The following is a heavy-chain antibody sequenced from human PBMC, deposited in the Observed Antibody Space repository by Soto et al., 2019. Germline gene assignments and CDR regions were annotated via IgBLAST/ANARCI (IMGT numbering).Heavy chain of an antibody. J-gene: IGHJ5*02. CDR1: GGTFSSYA. V-gene: IGHV1-69*01. D-gene: IGHD3-3*01. CDR3: ARRVRDFWSGDKTWFDP. CDR2: IIPIFGTA. Sequence: QVQLVQSGAEVKKPGSSVKVSCKASGGTFSSYAISWVRQAPGQGLEWMGGIIPIFGTANYAQKFQGRVTITADESTSTAYMELSSLRAEDTAVYYCARRVRDFWSGDKTWFDPWGQGTLVTVSS.